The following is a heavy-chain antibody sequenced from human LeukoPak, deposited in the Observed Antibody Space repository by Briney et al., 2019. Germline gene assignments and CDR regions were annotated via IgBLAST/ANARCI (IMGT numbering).Heavy chain of an antibody. CDR1: GGSISSYY. D-gene: IGHD3-22*01. Sequence: PSETLSLTCTVSGGSISSYYWSWIRQPPGKGLEWIGYIYYSGSTNYNPSLKSRVTISVDTSKNQFSLKLSSVTAADTAVYYCARVYYHDSRSNYFDPWGQGTLVTVSS. CDR3: ARVYYHDSRSNYFDP. CDR2: IYYSGST. V-gene: IGHV4-59*08. J-gene: IGHJ5*02.